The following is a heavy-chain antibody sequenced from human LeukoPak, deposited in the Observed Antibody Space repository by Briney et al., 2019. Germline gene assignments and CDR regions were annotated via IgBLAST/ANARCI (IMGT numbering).Heavy chain of an antibody. CDR2: ISSSSSYI. D-gene: IGHD2-15*01. Sequence: PGGSLRLSCAASGFTFSSYSMNWVRQAPGKGLEWVSSISSSSSYIYYADSVKGRFTISRDNAKNSLYLQINNQRAEDTAVYYCARQYCSGGSCYVDAFDIWGQGTMVTVSS. CDR3: ARQYCSGGSCYVDAFDI. J-gene: IGHJ3*02. CDR1: GFTFSSYS. V-gene: IGHV3-21*01.